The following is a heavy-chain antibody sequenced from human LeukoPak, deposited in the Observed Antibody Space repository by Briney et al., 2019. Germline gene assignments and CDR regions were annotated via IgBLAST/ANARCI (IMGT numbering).Heavy chain of an antibody. Sequence: GGSLRLSCAASGFTFSSYWMHWVRHAPGKGLVWVSRINSDGSSTSYADSVKGRFTISRDNAKNTLYLQMNSLRAEDTAVYYCARDKVALGYQLLYFLRGRYYGMDVWGQGTTVTVSS. CDR2: INSDGSST. CDR3: ARDKVALGYQLLYFLRGRYYGMDV. CDR1: GFTFSSYW. V-gene: IGHV3-74*01. D-gene: IGHD2-2*02. J-gene: IGHJ6*02.